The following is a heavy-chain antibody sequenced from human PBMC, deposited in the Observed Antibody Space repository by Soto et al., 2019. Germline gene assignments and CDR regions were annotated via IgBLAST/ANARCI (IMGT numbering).Heavy chain of an antibody. CDR3: ARDHYSAYYYYYCMDV. D-gene: IGHD3-10*01. V-gene: IGHV1-3*01. CDR1: GYTFTSYA. CDR2: INAGNGNT. Sequence: GASVKISCKASGYTFTSYAMHWVRQAPGQRLEWMGWINAGNGNTKYSQKFQGRVTITRDTSASTAYMELSSLRSEDTAVYYCARDHYSAYYYYYCMDVWGKGTTVTVSS. J-gene: IGHJ6*03.